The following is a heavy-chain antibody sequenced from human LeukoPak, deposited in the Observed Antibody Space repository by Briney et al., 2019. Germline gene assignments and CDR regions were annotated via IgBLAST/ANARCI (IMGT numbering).Heavy chain of an antibody. V-gene: IGHV1-69*04. Sequence: GASVKVSCKASGGTLSSYAISWVRQAPGQGLEWMGRIISILGIANYAQKFQGRVTITADKSTSTAYMELSSLRSEDTAVYYCASSKIEMPTYYFDYWGQGTLVTVSS. J-gene: IGHJ4*02. CDR3: ASSKIEMPTYYFDY. D-gene: IGHD2-2*01. CDR2: IISILGIA. CDR1: GGTLSSYA.